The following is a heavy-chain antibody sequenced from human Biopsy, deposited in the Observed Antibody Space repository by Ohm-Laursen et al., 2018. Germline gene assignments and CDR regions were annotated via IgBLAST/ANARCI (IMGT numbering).Heavy chain of an antibody. V-gene: IGHV3-23*01. Sequence: GSLRLSCSATGFTFSSYAMTWVRQAPGKRLEWVSVINTSGGSTHYAVSVKGRFTISRDNSKNTLYLRMNSLRAEDTAVYYCAKPADSYGSEFYFDYWGQGTLVTVSS. CDR2: INTSGGST. CDR1: GFTFSSYA. D-gene: IGHD4-17*01. J-gene: IGHJ4*02. CDR3: AKPADSYGSEFYFDY.